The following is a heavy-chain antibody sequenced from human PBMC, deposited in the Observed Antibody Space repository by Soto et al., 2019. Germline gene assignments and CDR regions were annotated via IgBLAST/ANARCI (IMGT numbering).Heavy chain of an antibody. D-gene: IGHD6-13*01. Sequence: GRFMRLSKAVSGVTIISLAMSRVRKAQEKGLEWVSAIRGSGGSTYYADSVKGRFTISRDNSKNTLYLQMNSLRAEDTAVYYCARVETGYSSSWYAPALFEFWGKGTLVTVSS. V-gene: IGHV3-23*01. CDR3: ARVETGYSSSWYAPALFEF. J-gene: IGHJ4*02. CDR2: IRGSGGST. CDR1: GVTIISLA.